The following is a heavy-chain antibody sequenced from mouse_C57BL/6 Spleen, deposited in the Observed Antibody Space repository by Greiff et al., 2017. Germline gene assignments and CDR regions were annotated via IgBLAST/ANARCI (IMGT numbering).Heavy chain of an antibody. D-gene: IGHD3-2*02. CDR1: GYAFSSYW. J-gene: IGHJ3*01. V-gene: IGHV1-80*01. Sequence: QVQLQQSGAELVKPGASVKISCKASGYAFSSYWMNWVKQRPGKGLEWIGQIYPGDGDTNYNGKFKGKATLTADKSSSTAYMQLSSLTSEDSAVYFCAREGSPDSSGYTWFAYWGQGTLVTVSA. CDR3: AREGSPDSSGYTWFAY. CDR2: IYPGDGDT.